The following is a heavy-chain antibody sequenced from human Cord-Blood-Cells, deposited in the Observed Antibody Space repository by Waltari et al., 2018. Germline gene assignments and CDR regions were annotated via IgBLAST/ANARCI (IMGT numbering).Heavy chain of an antibody. V-gene: IGHV3-33*01. Sequence: QVQLVESGGGVVQPGRSLRLSCAASGFTFSSSGMHWVRQAPGKGLEWVAVIWYDGSNKYHADSVKGRFTISRDNSKNTLYLQMNSLRAEDTAVYYCARSPYSNYFDYWGQGTLVTVSS. CDR3: ARSPYSNYFDY. D-gene: IGHD4-4*01. CDR1: GFTFSSSG. J-gene: IGHJ4*02. CDR2: IWYDGSNK.